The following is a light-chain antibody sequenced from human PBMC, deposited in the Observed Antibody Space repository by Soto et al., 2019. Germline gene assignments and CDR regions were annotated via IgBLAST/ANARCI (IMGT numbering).Light chain of an antibody. Sequence: EIVVTQSPSTLSVSPGERATLSCRASQSVSSNHFAWYQQKPGQAPLLLIFASTGRTTVIPDRFTGSGSGTYFTLTISRLEPEDFAMYYCQQYGSSPYTFGQGTKVEIK. CDR2: AST. CDR3: QQYGSSPYT. CDR1: QSVSSNH. J-gene: IGKJ2*01. V-gene: IGKV3-20*01.